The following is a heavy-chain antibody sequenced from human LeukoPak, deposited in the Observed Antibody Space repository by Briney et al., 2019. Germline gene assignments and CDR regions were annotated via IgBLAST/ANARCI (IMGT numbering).Heavy chain of an antibody. CDR1: GFTFSSYA. D-gene: IGHD3-10*01. Sequence: GGSLRLSCAASGFTFSSYAMSGVRQAPGKGREWVSVISGSGGSTYYADSVKGRFTISRDNSKNTLYLQMNSLRAEDTAVYYCAKFRGGYFDYWGQGTLVTVSS. CDR3: AKFRGGYFDY. J-gene: IGHJ4*02. V-gene: IGHV3-23*01. CDR2: ISGSGGST.